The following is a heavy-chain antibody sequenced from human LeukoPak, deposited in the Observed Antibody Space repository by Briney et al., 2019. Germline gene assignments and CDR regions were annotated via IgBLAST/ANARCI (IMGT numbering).Heavy chain of an antibody. CDR2: ISSSSSYI. V-gene: IGHV3-21*01. D-gene: IGHD3-22*01. J-gene: IGHJ5*02. CDR3: AGHYYDSSGNWFDP. CDR1: GFTFSSYS. Sequence: PGGSLRLPCAASGFTFSSYSMNWVRQAPGKGLEWVSSISSSSSYIYYADSVKGRFTISRDNAKNSLYLQMNSLRAEDTAVYYCAGHYYDSSGNWFDPWGQGTLVTVSS.